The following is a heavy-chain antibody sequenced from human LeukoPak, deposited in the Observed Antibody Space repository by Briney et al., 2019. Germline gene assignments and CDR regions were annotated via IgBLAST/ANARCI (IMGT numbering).Heavy chain of an antibody. CDR3: ARLRCDVTSCFGKYYFDH. J-gene: IGHJ4*02. D-gene: IGHD2-2*01. CDR1: GFTFSSYS. CDR2: ISSSSSTI. Sequence: GGSLRLSCAASGFTFSSYSMNWVRQAPGKGLEWVSYISSSSSTIYYADSVKGRFTIARDNARNSLHLQMNSLRAEDTAVYYCARLRCDVTSCFGKYYFDHWGQGTLVTVSS. V-gene: IGHV3-48*04.